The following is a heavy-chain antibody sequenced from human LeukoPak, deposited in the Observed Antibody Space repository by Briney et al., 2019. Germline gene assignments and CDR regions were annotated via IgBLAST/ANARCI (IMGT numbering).Heavy chain of an antibody. CDR3: AKISGGETRYFDWFANGPRNY. CDR2: IRYDGSNK. CDR1: GFTFSSYG. V-gene: IGHV3-30*02. D-gene: IGHD3-9*01. Sequence: GGSLRLSCAASGFTFSSYGMHWVRQAPGKGLEWVAFIRYDGSNKYYADSVKGRFTISRDNSKNTLYLQMNSLRAEDTAVYYCAKISGGETRYFDWFANGPRNYWGQGTLVTVSS. J-gene: IGHJ4*02.